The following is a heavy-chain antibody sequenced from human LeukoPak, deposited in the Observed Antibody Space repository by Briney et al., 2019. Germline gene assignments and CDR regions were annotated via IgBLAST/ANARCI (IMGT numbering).Heavy chain of an antibody. CDR1: GYTLTELS. Sequence: GASVKVSCKVSGYTLTELSMHWVRQAPGKGLEWMGGFDPEDGETIYAQKFQGRVTTTEDTSTDTAYMELSSLRSDDTAIYYCARDCGGDCYQLPNWFDPWGQGTLVTVSS. J-gene: IGHJ5*02. D-gene: IGHD2-21*02. V-gene: IGHV1-24*01. CDR3: ARDCGGDCYQLPNWFDP. CDR2: FDPEDGET.